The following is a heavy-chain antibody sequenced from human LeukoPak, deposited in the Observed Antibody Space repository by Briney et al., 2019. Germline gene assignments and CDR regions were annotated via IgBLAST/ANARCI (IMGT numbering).Heavy chain of an antibody. CDR1: GYSFTSYW. J-gene: IGHJ5*02. V-gene: IGHV5-51*01. CDR2: IYPGDSDT. Sequence: GEPLKISCKGSGYSFTSYWIVWVRHMPGKGLEWMGIIYPGDSDTRYSPSFQGQVIISADKSISTAYLQWSSLKASDTAMYYCARHGYSSGWYGWFDPWGQGTLVTVSS. CDR3: ARHGYSSGWYGWFDP. D-gene: IGHD6-19*01.